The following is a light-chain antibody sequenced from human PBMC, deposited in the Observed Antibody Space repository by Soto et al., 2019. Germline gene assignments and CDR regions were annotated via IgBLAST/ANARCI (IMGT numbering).Light chain of an antibody. J-gene: IGLJ3*02. CDR3: CSYAGSSTWV. Sequence: QSVLTQPASVSVSPGQSITISCTGTSSDVGSYNLVAWYQQHPGKAPKLMIYEGSKRPSGVSNRLSGCKSGNTASLTISGRQAEDEADYYCCSYAGSSTWVFGGGTKLTVL. CDR1: SSDVGSYNL. V-gene: IGLV2-23*01. CDR2: EGS.